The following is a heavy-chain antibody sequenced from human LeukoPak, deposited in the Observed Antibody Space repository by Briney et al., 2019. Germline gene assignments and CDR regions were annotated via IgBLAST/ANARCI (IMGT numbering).Heavy chain of an antibody. CDR3: AKPQYYYDSSGYYSEHFQH. J-gene: IGHJ1*01. CDR1: GFVFSNYW. CDR2: ISGSGGST. V-gene: IGHV3-23*01. D-gene: IGHD3-22*01. Sequence: GGSLRLSCTASGFVFSNYWMLWVRQAPGKGLEWVSAISGSGGSTYYADSVKGRFTISRDNSKNTLYLQMNSLRAEDTAVYYCAKPQYYYDSSGYYSEHFQHWGQGTLVTVSS.